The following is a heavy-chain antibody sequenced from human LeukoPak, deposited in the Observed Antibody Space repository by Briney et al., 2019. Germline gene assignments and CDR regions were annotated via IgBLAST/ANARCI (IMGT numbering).Heavy chain of an antibody. Sequence: SETLSLTCTVSGGSNSSYYWNWVRQPAGKGLEWIGRIYISGSTNYNPSLKSRVTMSIDTSKNQISLKLRSVTATDTAVYYCARDDWGYWGQGTTVTVSS. CDR1: GGSNSSYY. J-gene: IGHJ4*02. D-gene: IGHD3-9*01. CDR3: ARDDWGY. V-gene: IGHV4-4*07. CDR2: IYISGST.